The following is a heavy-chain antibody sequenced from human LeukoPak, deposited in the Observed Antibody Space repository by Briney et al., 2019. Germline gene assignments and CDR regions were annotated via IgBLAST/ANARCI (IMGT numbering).Heavy chain of an antibody. Sequence: SETLSLTCTVSGGSINNYYWTWIRQPPGKGLEWIGYIYYSGSTNYSPSLKSRVTISVDTSKNQFSLKLSSVTAADTAVYYCARGVGATSNYWGQGTLVTVSS. CDR2: IYYSGST. CDR1: GGSINNYY. CDR3: ARGVGATSNY. J-gene: IGHJ4*02. D-gene: IGHD1-26*01. V-gene: IGHV4-59*01.